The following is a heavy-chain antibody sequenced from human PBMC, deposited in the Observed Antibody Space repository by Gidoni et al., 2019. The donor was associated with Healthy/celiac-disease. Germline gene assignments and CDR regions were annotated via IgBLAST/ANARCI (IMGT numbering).Heavy chain of an antibody. J-gene: IGHJ4*02. V-gene: IGHV3-33*01. D-gene: IGHD2-2*01. CDR2: IWYDGSNK. CDR3: ARGADIVVVPAANYFDY. Sequence: QVQLVESGGGVVQPGRSLRLSCAASGFTFSSYGMHWVRQAPGKGLEWVAVIWYDGSNKYYADSVKGRFTISRDNSKNTLYLQMNSLRAEDTAVYYCARGADIVVVPAANYFDYWGQGTLVTVSS. CDR1: GFTFSSYG.